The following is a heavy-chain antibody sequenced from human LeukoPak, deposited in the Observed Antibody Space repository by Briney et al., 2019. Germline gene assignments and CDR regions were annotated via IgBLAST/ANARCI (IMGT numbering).Heavy chain of an antibody. V-gene: IGHV3-21*04. Sequence: TGGSLRLSCAASGFTFSSYSVNWVRQAPGKGLEWVSSISSSSSYIYYADSVKGRFTISRDNAKNSLYLQMNSLRAEDTAVYYCARGEPQVGALGQHWGQGTLVTVSS. J-gene: IGHJ1*01. CDR3: ARGEPQVGALGQH. CDR1: GFTFSSYS. D-gene: IGHD1-26*01. CDR2: ISSSSSYI.